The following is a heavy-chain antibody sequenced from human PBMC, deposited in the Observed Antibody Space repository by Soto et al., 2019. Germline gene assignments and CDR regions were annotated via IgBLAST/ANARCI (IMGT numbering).Heavy chain of an antibody. CDR3: ARGYCSSSSCYNGFDY. CDR2: IYPDDSDT. J-gene: IGHJ4*02. Sequence: PGESLKISCNGSGYRFTIYWIAWVRQMPGKGLEWMGIIYPDDSDTRYSPPFQGQVTISADKSISTAYLQWSSLKASDTAMYYCARGYCSSSSCYNGFDYWGQGTLVTVSS. V-gene: IGHV5-51*01. CDR1: GYRFTIYW. D-gene: IGHD2-2*02.